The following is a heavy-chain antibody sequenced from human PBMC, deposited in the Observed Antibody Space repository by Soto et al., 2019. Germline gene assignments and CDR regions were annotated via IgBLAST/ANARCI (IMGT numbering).Heavy chain of an antibody. D-gene: IGHD2-2*02. CDR2: IYPGDSDT. V-gene: IGHV5-51*01. Sequence: GDSLKISCKGSGYRFTSYWIGWVRQMPGKGLEWMGIIYPGDSDTRYSPSFQGQVTISADKSISTAYLQWSSLKASDTAMYYCARRDCSSTSCYKSYYYGMDVWGQGTTVTVSS. J-gene: IGHJ6*02. CDR1: GYRFTSYW. CDR3: ARRDCSSTSCYKSYYYGMDV.